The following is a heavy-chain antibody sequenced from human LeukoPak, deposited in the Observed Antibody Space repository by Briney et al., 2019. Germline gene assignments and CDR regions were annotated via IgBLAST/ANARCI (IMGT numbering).Heavy chain of an antibody. Sequence: SVKVSCKASGGTFSRYAISWVRQAPGQGLEWMGGIIPIFGTANYAQKFQGRDTITARTTTRAAYMELSSLRSEGTPVYYCARSGYSSSWSWYYFDYWGQGTLVTVSS. V-gene: IGHV1-69*06. CDR1: GGTFSRYA. CDR2: IIPIFGTA. CDR3: ARSGYSSSWSWYYFDY. J-gene: IGHJ4*02. D-gene: IGHD6-13*01.